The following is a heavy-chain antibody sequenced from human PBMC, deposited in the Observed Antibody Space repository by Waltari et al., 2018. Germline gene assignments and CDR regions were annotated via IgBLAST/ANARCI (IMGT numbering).Heavy chain of an antibody. V-gene: IGHV1-46*01. CDR1: GYRFTSSY. D-gene: IGHD6-13*01. J-gene: IGHJ4*02. Sequence: QVQLLQSGAEVKKPGASVKISCKASGYRFTSSYVHWVRQAPGQGFEWMGILNPTEGTTTYAQKFQGRVTMTRDTPTTTVYMELTSLRSDDTAVYSCARDPAIASAAFDYWGQGTLVTVSS. CDR2: LNPTEGTT. CDR3: ARDPAIASAAFDY.